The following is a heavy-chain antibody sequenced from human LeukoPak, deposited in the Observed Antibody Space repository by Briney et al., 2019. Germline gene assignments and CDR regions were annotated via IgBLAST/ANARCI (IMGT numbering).Heavy chain of an antibody. J-gene: IGHJ4*02. CDR3: ARDYSSGYYNYFDY. CDR1: GFSFSRYG. D-gene: IGHD3-22*01. Sequence: GRSLRLSCAASGFSFSRYGMHWARQAPGKGLEWVADIWQDGSNKYYADSVKGRFTISRDNSKNTLYLQMNSLRAEDTAVYYCARDYSSGYYNYFDYWGQGTLVTVSS. V-gene: IGHV3-33*01. CDR2: IWQDGSNK.